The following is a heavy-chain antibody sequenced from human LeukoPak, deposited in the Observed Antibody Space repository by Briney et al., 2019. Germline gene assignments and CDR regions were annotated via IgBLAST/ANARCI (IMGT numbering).Heavy chain of an antibody. J-gene: IGHJ5*02. D-gene: IGHD2-2*02. Sequence: GGSLRLSCAASGITFNRYAMSWARQAPGMGLEWVSGISGNGDKTYYADSVKGRFIISRDNSKNTLYLQMLGLRAEDTAVYYCAKDRYQLPYGWFDPWGQGTLVTVSS. CDR2: ISGNGDKT. CDR1: GITFNRYA. CDR3: AKDRYQLPYGWFDP. V-gene: IGHV3-23*01.